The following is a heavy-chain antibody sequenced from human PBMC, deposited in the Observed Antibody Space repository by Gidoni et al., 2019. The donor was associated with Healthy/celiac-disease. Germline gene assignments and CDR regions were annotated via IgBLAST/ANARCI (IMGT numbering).Heavy chain of an antibody. CDR1: GGSISSYY. D-gene: IGHD3-10*01. CDR3: ARGRITMVRGVTNWFDP. Sequence: QVQLQESGPGLVKPSETLSLTCTVSGGSISSYYWSWIRQPPGKGLEWIGYIYYSGSTNYNPSLKSRVTISVDTSKNQFSLKLSSVTAADTAVYYCARGRITMVRGVTNWFDPWGQGTLVTVSS. CDR2: IYYSGST. V-gene: IGHV4-59*01. J-gene: IGHJ5*02.